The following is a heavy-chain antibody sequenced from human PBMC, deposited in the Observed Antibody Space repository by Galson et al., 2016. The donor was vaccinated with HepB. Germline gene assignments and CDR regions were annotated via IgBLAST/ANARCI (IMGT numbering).Heavy chain of an antibody. Sequence: SETLSLTCTVSGDSINSTTYYWGWVRQPPGKELEWIGTFYYTGSTFYSPSLKSRVTISVDTSKNQLSLRLSSVTAADTAVYYCARRIGRVGESQYYFDYWGQGTLVTVSS. CDR3: ARRIGRVGESQYYFDY. V-gene: IGHV4-39*01. D-gene: IGHD3-10*01. J-gene: IGHJ4*02. CDR1: GDSINSTTYY. CDR2: FYYTGST.